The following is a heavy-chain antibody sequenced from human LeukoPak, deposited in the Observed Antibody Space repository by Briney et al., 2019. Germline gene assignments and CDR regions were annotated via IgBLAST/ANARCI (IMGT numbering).Heavy chain of an antibody. CDR2: IRYDGSNK. D-gene: IGHD1-26*01. Sequence: GGSLRLSCAASGLTFSSYGMHWVRQAPGKGLEWVAFIRYDGSNKYYADSVKGRFTISRGNSKNTLYLQMNSLRIEDTAVYYCAVGAPVPFDYWGQGTLVIVSS. CDR3: AVGAPVPFDY. J-gene: IGHJ4*02. V-gene: IGHV3-30*02. CDR1: GLTFSSYG.